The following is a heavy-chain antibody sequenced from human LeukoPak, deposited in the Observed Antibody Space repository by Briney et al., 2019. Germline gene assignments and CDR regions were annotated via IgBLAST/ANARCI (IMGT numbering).Heavy chain of an antibody. CDR1: GFTFSDYS. J-gene: IGHJ1*01. CDR2: ISGRSSFI. D-gene: IGHD4-17*01. Sequence: GGSLRLSCAASGFTFSDYSMNWVRQAPGKGLEWVSSISGRSSFIYYADSVKGRFTISRDNAKNSLYLQMNSLRAEDTAVYFCARDDYGDYQGFQLWGQGTLVTVSS. V-gene: IGHV3-21*01. CDR3: ARDDYGDYQGFQL.